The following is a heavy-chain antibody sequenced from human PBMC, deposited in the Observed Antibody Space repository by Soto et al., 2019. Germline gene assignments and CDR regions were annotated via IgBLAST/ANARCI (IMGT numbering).Heavy chain of an antibody. Sequence: GASVKVSCKASGYTFTSYYMHWVRQAPGQGLEWMGIINPSGGSTSYAQKFQGRVTMTRDTSTSTVYMELSSLRSEDTAVYYCARDRNGDSVDIVATIATDYGMDVWGQGTTVTVSS. CDR1: GYTFTSYY. D-gene: IGHD5-12*01. J-gene: IGHJ6*02. V-gene: IGHV1-46*01. CDR3: ARDRNGDSVDIVATIATDYGMDV. CDR2: INPSGGST.